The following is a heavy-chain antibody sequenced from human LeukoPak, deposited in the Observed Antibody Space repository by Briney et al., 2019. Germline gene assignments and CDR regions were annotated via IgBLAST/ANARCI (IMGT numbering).Heavy chain of an antibody. CDR1: GFTFSSYW. V-gene: IGHV3-7*01. CDR3: ARALLDYPYYMDV. Sequence: PGGSLRLSCAASGFTFSSYWMSLVRQAPGKGLEGVANIKQDGSEKYYVDSVKGRFTISRDNAKNSLYLQMNSLRAEDTAVYSCARALLDYPYYMDVWGKGTTVTVSS. J-gene: IGHJ6*03. D-gene: IGHD3-3*01. CDR2: IKQDGSEK.